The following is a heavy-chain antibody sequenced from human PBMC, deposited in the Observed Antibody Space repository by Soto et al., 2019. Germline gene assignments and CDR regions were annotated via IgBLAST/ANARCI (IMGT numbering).Heavy chain of an antibody. CDR1: GGTFSSYT. CDR2: IIPILGIA. V-gene: IGHV1-69*02. CDR3: ASGDSSGYYYVHRTYYGMDV. Sequence: QVQLVQSGAEVKKPGSSVKVSCKASGGTFSSYTISWVRQAPGQGLEWMGRIIPILGIANYAQKFQGRVTITADKSTSTAYMELSSLRSEDTAVYYCASGDSSGYYYVHRTYYGMDVWGQGTTVTVSS. J-gene: IGHJ6*02. D-gene: IGHD3-22*01.